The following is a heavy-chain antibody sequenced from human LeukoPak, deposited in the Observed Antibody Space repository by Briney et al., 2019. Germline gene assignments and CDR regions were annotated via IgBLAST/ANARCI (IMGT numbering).Heavy chain of an antibody. Sequence: GGSLRPSCAASGFTFSSYGMHWVRQAPGKGLEWVAVIWYDGSNKYYADSVKGRFTISRDNSKNTLYLQMNSLRAEDTAVYYCARDVTYCSSTSCFFDYWGQGTLVTVSS. D-gene: IGHD2-2*01. CDR2: IWYDGSNK. CDR1: GFTFSSYG. J-gene: IGHJ4*02. CDR3: ARDVTYCSSTSCFFDY. V-gene: IGHV3-33*01.